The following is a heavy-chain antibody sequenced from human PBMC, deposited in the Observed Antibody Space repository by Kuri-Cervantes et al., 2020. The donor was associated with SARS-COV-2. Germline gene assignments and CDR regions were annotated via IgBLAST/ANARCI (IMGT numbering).Heavy chain of an antibody. D-gene: IGHD4-17*01. CDR1: GFTFSSYG. J-gene: IGHJ4*02. CDR2: IRYDGSNK. CDR3: ARDWDDYGDYGFDY. V-gene: IGHV3-30*02. Sequence: GGSLRLSCAASGFTFSSYGMRWVRQAPGKGLEWVAFIRYDGSNKYYADSVKGRFTISRDNSKNTLYLQMNSLRAEDTAVYYCARDWDDYGDYGFDYWGQGTLVTVSS.